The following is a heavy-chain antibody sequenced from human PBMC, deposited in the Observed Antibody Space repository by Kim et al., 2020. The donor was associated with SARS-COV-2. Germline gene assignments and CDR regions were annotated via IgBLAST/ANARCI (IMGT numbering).Heavy chain of an antibody. Sequence: GSLRLSCAASGFTFSSYAMSWVRQAPGKGLEWVSAISGSGGSTYYADSVKGRFTISRDNSKNTLYLQMNSLRAEDTAVYYCAKGKDIVVVVAATTEDWGQGTLVTVSS. V-gene: IGHV3-23*01. CDR3: AKGKDIVVVVAATTED. J-gene: IGHJ4*02. D-gene: IGHD2-15*01. CDR2: ISGSGGST. CDR1: GFTFSSYA.